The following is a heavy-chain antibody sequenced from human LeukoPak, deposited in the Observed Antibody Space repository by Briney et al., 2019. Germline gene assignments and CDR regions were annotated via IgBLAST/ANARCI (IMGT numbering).Heavy chain of an antibody. D-gene: IGHD1-26*01. Sequence: GASVTVSFTASGYTFTSYYMYWVRQAPGQGLEWMGIINPSGGSTSYAQKFQGRVTMTRDMSTSTVYMELSSLRSEDTAVYYCARDWWDSGSYFAFDYWGQGTLVTVSS. CDR3: ARDWWDSGSYFAFDY. CDR2: INPSGGST. CDR1: GYTFTSYY. V-gene: IGHV1-46*01. J-gene: IGHJ4*02.